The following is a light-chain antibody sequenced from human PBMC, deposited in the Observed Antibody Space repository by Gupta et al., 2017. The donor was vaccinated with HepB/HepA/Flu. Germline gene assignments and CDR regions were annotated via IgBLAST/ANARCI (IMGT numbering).Light chain of an antibody. Sequence: DIVLTPPPGTLSLHPGERATLTCRARQNITNTYLAWYQQKVGQAPRVLIYAASTRATGITDRFSGTGSGADFNLTISSLEPEDFAVYYCHWYGSSPWTFGPGTKVEIK. J-gene: IGKJ1*01. CDR1: QNITNTY. CDR3: HWYGSSPWT. CDR2: AAS. V-gene: IGKV3-20*01.